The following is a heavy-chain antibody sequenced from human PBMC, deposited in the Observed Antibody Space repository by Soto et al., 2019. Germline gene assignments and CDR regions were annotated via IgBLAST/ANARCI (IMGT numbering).Heavy chain of an antibody. CDR1: GGSISSYY. CDR2: IYYSGST. CDR3: ATTSSNLYSSGWYPDAFDI. Sequence: SETLSLTCTVSGGSISSYYWSWIRQPPGKGLEWIGYIYYSGSTNYNPSLKSRVTISVDTSKNQFSLKLSSVTAADTAVYYCATTSSNLYSSGWYPDAFDIWGQGTMVTVSS. J-gene: IGHJ3*02. D-gene: IGHD6-19*01. V-gene: IGHV4-59*08.